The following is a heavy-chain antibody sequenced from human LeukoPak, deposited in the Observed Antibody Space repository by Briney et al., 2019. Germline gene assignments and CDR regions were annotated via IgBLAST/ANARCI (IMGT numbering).Heavy chain of an antibody. CDR2: INPSGGTT. CDR3: ARGRPGSGWSFDY. D-gene: IGHD6-19*01. Sequence: ASVKVSCKASGYTFTTYYMHWVRQAPGQGLELMGIINPSGGTTNYAQKFQGRVTMTRDTSTTTVYMELSSLRSEDTAVYYCARGRPGSGWSFDYWGQGTLVTVSS. V-gene: IGHV1-46*01. J-gene: IGHJ4*02. CDR1: GYTFTTYY.